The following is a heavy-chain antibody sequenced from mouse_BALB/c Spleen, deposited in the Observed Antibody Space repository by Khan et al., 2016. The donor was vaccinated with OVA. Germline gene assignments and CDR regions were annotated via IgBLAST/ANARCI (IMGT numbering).Heavy chain of an antibody. D-gene: IGHD2-4*01. CDR1: GYSITSDYA. CDR3: ARFGDYDYYFDY. Sequence: EVQLQESGPGLVKPSQSLSLTCTVTGYSITSDYAWNWIRQFPGNKLEWMGYISYSGSTSYNPSLKSRISITRDTSKNQFFLQLNSVTTEDTATYYCARFGDYDYYFDYWGQGTTLTVSS. CDR2: ISYSGST. J-gene: IGHJ2*01. V-gene: IGHV3-2*02.